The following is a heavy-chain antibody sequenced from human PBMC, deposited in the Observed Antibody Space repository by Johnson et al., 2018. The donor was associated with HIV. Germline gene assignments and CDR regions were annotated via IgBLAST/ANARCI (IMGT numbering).Heavy chain of an antibody. J-gene: IGHJ3*02. V-gene: IGHV3-30*04. Sequence: QVQLVESGGGVVQPGRSLRLSCAASGFTFSSYAMHWVRQAPGKGLGWVAVISYDGSNKYYADSVKGRFTISRDNSKNTLYLQMNSLRAEDTAVYYCARDITAARPSAFDIWGQGTMVTVSS. CDR3: ARDITAARPSAFDI. CDR1: GFTFSSYA. D-gene: IGHD6-6*01. CDR2: ISYDGSNK.